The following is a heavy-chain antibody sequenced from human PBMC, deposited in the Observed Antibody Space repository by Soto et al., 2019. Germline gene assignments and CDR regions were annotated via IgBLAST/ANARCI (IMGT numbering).Heavy chain of an antibody. CDR1: GFTFSTYD. Sequence: GSLRLSCVGFGFTFSTYDMHWVRQNVGKGLEWVSSIGTDDDAYYLDSVRGRFTISREDAKNSLYLQMDSLGAGDTAVYYCARAYYDNSGYPLGGMDVWGQGTMVTVSS. CDR3: ARAYYDNSGYPLGGMDV. V-gene: IGHV3-13*01. D-gene: IGHD3-22*01. CDR2: IGTDDDA. J-gene: IGHJ6*02.